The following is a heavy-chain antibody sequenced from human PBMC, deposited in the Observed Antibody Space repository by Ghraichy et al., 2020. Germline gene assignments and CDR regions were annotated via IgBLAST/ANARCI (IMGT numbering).Heavy chain of an antibody. CDR2: ISSSSSTI. Sequence: GGSLRLSCAASGFTFSSYSMNWVRQAPGKGLEWVSYISSSSSTIYYADSVKGRFTISRDNAKNSLYLQMNSLRDEDTAVYYCARVGPTYDFWSGPGDYWGQGTLVTVSS. D-gene: IGHD3-3*01. CDR1: GFTFSSYS. J-gene: IGHJ4*02. V-gene: IGHV3-48*02. CDR3: ARVGPTYDFWSGPGDY.